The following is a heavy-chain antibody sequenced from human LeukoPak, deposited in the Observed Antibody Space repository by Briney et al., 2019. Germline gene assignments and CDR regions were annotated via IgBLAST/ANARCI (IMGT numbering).Heavy chain of an antibody. CDR3: ARDRGNHLGDAFDI. Sequence: SETLSLTCTVSGGSISSYYWSWIRQPPGKGLEWIGYIYYSGSTNYNPSLKSRVTISVDTSKNQFSLKLSSVTAADTAVYYCARDRGNHLGDAFDIWGQGTMVTVSS. J-gene: IGHJ3*02. V-gene: IGHV4-59*01. D-gene: IGHD1-14*01. CDR1: GGSISSYY. CDR2: IYYSGST.